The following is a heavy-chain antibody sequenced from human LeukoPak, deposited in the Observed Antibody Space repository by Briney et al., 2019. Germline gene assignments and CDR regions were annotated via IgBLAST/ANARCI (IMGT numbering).Heavy chain of an antibody. Sequence: GRSLRLSCAASGFIFDDYAMHWVRQAPGKGLEWVSGISWNSGSIGYADSVKGRFTISRDNAKNSLYLQMNSLRAEDTALYYCAKDISSGIAAAGGYWGQGTLVTVSS. CDR2: ISWNSGSI. CDR3: AKDISSGIAAAGGY. J-gene: IGHJ4*02. CDR1: GFIFDDYA. V-gene: IGHV3-9*01. D-gene: IGHD6-13*01.